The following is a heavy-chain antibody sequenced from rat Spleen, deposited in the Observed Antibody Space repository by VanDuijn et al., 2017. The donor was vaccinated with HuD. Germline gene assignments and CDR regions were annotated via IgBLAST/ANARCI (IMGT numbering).Heavy chain of an antibody. V-gene: IGHV5-29*01. CDR3: AKDREGFDY. CDR1: GFTFSNYG. J-gene: IGHJ2*01. CDR2: ISYDGSST. Sequence: EVQLVESGGGLVQPGRSLKLSCAASGFTFSNYGMAWVRQAPTKGLEWVATISYDGSSTYYRDSVKGRFTISRDNAESTLYLQMDSLRSEDTATYYCAKDREGFDYWGQGVMVTVSS. D-gene: IGHD1-11*01.